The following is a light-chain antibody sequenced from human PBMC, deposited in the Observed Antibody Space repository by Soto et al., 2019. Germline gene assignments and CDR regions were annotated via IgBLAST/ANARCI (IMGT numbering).Light chain of an antibody. CDR3: QQYDNLPLT. J-gene: IGKJ4*01. CDR1: QDISNY. Sequence: DIQMTQSPSSLSASVGDRVTTTCQASQDISNYLNWYQQKPGKAPKLLIYDASNLETGVPSRFSGSGSGTDFTVTISSLQPEDIATYYCQQYDNLPLTFGGGTKGEIK. V-gene: IGKV1-33*01. CDR2: DAS.